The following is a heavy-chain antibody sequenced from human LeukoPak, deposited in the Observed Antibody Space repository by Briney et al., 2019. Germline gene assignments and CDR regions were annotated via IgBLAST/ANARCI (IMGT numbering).Heavy chain of an antibody. D-gene: IGHD3-3*01. Sequence: SETLSLTCTVSGGSISSGGYYWSWIRQPPGKGLEWIGYIYHSGSTNYNPSLKSRVTISVDTSKNQFSLKLSSVTAADTAVYYCARQGPHLYYDFWSGYDWGQGTLVTVSS. J-gene: IGHJ4*02. V-gene: IGHV4-30-2*01. CDR3: ARQGPHLYYDFWSGYD. CDR2: IYHSGST. CDR1: GGSISSGGYY.